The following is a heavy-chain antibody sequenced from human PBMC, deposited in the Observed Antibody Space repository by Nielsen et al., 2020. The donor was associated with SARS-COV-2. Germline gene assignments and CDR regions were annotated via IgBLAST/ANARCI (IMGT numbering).Heavy chain of an antibody. J-gene: IGHJ4*02. Sequence: GGSLRLSCAASGFTFSDYYMSWIRQAPGKGLEWVSYISSSSSYTNYADSVKGRFTISRDNAKNSLYLQMNSLRAEDTAVYYCARSLYCGGDCYSPYYFDFWGRGTLVTVSS. D-gene: IGHD2-21*02. CDR1: GFTFSDYY. CDR3: ARSLYCGGDCYSPYYFDF. V-gene: IGHV3-11*03. CDR2: ISSSSSYT.